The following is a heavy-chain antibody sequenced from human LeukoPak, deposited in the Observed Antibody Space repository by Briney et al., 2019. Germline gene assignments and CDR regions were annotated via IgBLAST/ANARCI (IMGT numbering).Heavy chain of an antibody. Sequence: KPSETLSLTCAVYGGSFSGYYWSWIRQPPGKGLEWIGEINHSGSTNYNPSLKSRVTISVDTSKNQFSLKLSSVTAADTAVYYCARHHTLYCSSTSCPPGWFDPWGQGTLVTVSS. CDR1: GGSFSGYY. CDR3: ARHHTLYCSSTSCPPGWFDP. D-gene: IGHD2-2*01. V-gene: IGHV4-34*01. J-gene: IGHJ5*02. CDR2: INHSGST.